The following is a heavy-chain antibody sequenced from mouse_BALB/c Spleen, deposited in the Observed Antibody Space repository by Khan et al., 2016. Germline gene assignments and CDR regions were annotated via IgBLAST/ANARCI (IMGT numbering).Heavy chain of an antibody. V-gene: IGHV1S41*01. CDR3: ARGGTLPLIDY. J-gene: IGHJ4*01. CDR2: IAPGSGST. Sequence: DLVKPGASVKLSCKASGHTFTSYWINWIKQRPGQGLEWIGRIAPGSGSTYYNEMFKGKATLTVDTSSSTAYIHLSSLSSEDSAVYFCARGGTLPLIDYWGQGTSVTVSS. CDR1: GHTFTSYW. D-gene: IGHD1-1*02.